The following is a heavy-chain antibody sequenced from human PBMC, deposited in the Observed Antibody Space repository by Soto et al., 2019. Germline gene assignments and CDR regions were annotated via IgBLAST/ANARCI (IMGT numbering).Heavy chain of an antibody. D-gene: IGHD1-7*01. Sequence: QVQLQESGPGLVKPSETLSLTCTVSGGSVSSGSYYWSWIRQPPGKGLEWIGYIHYSGSTNYNPSLTRRVTNSINTSTTRFSLQLSSVTAADTAVYDFARGAYNGNSVRGGGMYVWGQGTTVTVS. CDR2: IHYSGST. CDR1: GGSVSSGSYY. CDR3: ARGAYNGNSVRGGGMYV. J-gene: IGHJ6*02. V-gene: IGHV4-61*01.